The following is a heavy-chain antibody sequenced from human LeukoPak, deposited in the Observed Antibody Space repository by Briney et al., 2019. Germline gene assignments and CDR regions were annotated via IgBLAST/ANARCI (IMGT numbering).Heavy chain of an antibody. CDR2: IKQDGSDR. V-gene: IGHV3-7*03. J-gene: IGHJ4*02. CDR3: ARDSAAHGGY. D-gene: IGHD6-25*01. CDR1: EFNFGNYW. Sequence: PGGSLRLSCVVSEFNFGNYWMSWVRQTPGKGLEWVANIKQDGSDRYYVDSVKGRFIISRDNAKSSLYLQMNSLRDEDTAVYYCARDSAAHGGYWGQGTPVIVSS.